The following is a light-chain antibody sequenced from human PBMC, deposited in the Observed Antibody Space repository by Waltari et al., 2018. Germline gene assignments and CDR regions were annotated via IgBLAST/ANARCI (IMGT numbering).Light chain of an antibody. V-gene: IGKV4-1*01. CDR2: WAS. Sequence: TVTTHSPDSLAVSLVERAPTTCTSTQSVLYSSNNKNYLAWYQQKPGQPPKLLIYWASTRESGVPDRFSGSGSGTDFTLTISSLQAEDVAVYYCQQYYSTPQTFGQGTKVEIK. CDR3: QQYYSTPQT. J-gene: IGKJ1*01. CDR1: QSVLYSSNNKNY.